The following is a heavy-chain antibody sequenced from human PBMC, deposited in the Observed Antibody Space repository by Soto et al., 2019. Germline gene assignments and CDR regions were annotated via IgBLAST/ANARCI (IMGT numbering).Heavy chain of an antibody. CDR1: GGTFSTYT. CDR2: IIPMLAVT. CDR3: SIGSWSAETFDI. D-gene: IGHD2-2*01. J-gene: IGHJ3*02. V-gene: IGHV1-69*02. Sequence: QVHLVQSGAEVKKPGSSVKVSCKAAGGTFSTYTLIWVRQAPGQGLEWMGRIIPMLAVTNSAQRFQGRVTLTADKSTSTAFMELTSLRSDDTAVYYCSIGSWSAETFDICGQGTMVTVSS.